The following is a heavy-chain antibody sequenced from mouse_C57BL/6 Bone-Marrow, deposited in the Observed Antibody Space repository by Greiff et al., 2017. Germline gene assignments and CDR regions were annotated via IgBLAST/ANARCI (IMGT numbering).Heavy chain of an antibody. D-gene: IGHD2-1*01. Sequence: QVQLQQPGAELVKPGASVKLSCKASGYTFTSYWMHWVKQRPGQGLEWIGMIHPNSGSTNYNEKFKSKASMTVDKSSSPAYMRLSSLTSEDSAVYYCARAPFSYGNSARFAYWGQGTLVTVSA. CDR2: IHPNSGST. CDR1: GYTFTSYW. V-gene: IGHV1-64*01. J-gene: IGHJ3*01. CDR3: ARAPFSYGNSARFAY.